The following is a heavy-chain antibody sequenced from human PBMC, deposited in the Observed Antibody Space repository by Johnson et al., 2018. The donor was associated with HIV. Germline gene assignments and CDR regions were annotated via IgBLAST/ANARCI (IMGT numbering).Heavy chain of an antibody. V-gene: IGHV3-30*02. D-gene: IGHD3-22*01. J-gene: IGHJ3*02. Sequence: QVQLVESGGGVVQPGGSLRLSCAVSGFTFRSYGMHWVRQAPGKGLEWVAFIRYDGSNKYYADSVKGRFTISRDNSKNTLFLQMNSLRAEDTAVYYCTTDGDTMIVEAIDIWGQGTMVTVSS. CDR1: GFTFRSYG. CDR2: IRYDGSNK. CDR3: TTDGDTMIVEAIDI.